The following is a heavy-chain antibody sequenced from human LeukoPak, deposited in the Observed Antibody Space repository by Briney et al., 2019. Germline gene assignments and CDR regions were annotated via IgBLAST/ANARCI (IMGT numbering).Heavy chain of an antibody. D-gene: IGHD3-10*01. V-gene: IGHV3-74*01. CDR2: INSDGSST. CDR1: GLTFSSYW. CDR3: ARGAAYGSGSYFGY. J-gene: IGHJ4*02. Sequence: PGGSLRLSCAASGLTFSSYWMHWVRQAPGKGLVWVSRINSDGSSTSYADSVKGRFTISRDNAENTLYLQMNSLRAEDTAVYYCARGAAYGSGSYFGYWGQGTLVTVSS.